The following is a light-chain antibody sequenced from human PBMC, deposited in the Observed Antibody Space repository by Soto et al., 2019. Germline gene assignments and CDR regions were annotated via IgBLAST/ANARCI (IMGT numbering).Light chain of an antibody. CDR3: QQYDTSPLT. Sequence: DIRMTQSPSTLSASVGDRVTITCRASQSINSWLAWYQQKPGKAPKLLLYKASSLESGVPSRFSGSGSGTEFTLTISSLQPDDFGTYYCQQYDTSPLTFGGGTKVEMK. V-gene: IGKV1-5*03. CDR2: KAS. CDR1: QSINSW. J-gene: IGKJ4*01.